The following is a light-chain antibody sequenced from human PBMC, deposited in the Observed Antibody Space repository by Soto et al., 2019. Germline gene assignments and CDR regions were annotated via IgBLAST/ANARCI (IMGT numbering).Light chain of an antibody. J-gene: IGKJ1*01. CDR1: QTISSW. CDR2: KAS. CDR3: QHYTSYSEA. Sequence: DIQMTQSPSTLSGSVGDRVTITCRASQTISSWLAWYQQKPGKAPKLLIYKASTLKSGVPSRFSGSGSGTEFPLTISSLQPDDFSTYYRQHYTSYSEAFGQGTKVELK. V-gene: IGKV1-5*03.